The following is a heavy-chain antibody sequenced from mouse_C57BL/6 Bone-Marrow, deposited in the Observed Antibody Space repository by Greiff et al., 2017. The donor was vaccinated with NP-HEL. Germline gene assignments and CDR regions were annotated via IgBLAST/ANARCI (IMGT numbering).Heavy chain of an antibody. CDR3: ARFYDGSSHYYFDY. J-gene: IGHJ2*01. V-gene: IGHV1-82*01. CDR2: IYPGDGDT. D-gene: IGHD1-1*01. CDR1: GYAFSSSW. Sequence: QVQLQQSGPELVKPGASVKISCKASGYAFSSSWMNWVKQRPGKGLEWIGRIYPGDGDTNYNGKFKGKATLTADKSSSTAYMQLSSLTSEDSAVYFCARFYDGSSHYYFDYWGQGTTLTVSS.